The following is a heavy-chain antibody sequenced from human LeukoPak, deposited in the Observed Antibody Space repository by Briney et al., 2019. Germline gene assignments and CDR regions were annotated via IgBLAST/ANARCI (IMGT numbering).Heavy chain of an antibody. CDR3: AKGAANSGYDRAFDY. CDR2: ISGSGGST. CDR1: GFTFSSYA. D-gene: IGHD5-12*01. Sequence: GGSLRLSCAASGFTFSSYAMSWVRQAPGKGVEWVSAISGSGGSTYYADSVKGRFTTSRDNSKNTLYLQMNSLRAEDMAVYYCAKGAANSGYDRAFDYWGQGTLVTVSS. V-gene: IGHV3-23*01. J-gene: IGHJ4*02.